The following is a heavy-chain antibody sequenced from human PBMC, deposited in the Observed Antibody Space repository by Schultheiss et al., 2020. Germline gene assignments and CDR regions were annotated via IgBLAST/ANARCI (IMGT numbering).Heavy chain of an antibody. J-gene: IGHJ4*02. CDR1: GFTFSSYC. CDR2: IQQDGGEK. Sequence: GESLQISCSGSGFTFSSYCMSWVRQAPGKGLEWVANIQQDGGEKHYVDSVEGRFTISRDNAKNSLYLQMNSLRAEDTAVYYCAKRRRNDYGDYDDYYDYCGQGTMVTVSS. V-gene: IGHV3-7*03. D-gene: IGHD4-17*01. CDR3: AKRRRNDYGDYDDYYDY.